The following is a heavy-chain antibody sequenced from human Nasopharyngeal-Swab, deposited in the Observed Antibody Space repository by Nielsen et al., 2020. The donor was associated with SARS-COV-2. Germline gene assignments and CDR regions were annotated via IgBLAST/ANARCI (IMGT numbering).Heavy chain of an antibody. J-gene: IGHJ6*02. V-gene: IGHV4/OR15-8*01. Sequence: VRQAPGKGLEWLVSLPHLFLPFYNPSLKSRVTISVDTSKNQFSLKLSSVTAADTAVYYCARDTVKRRWLQLDSGYYYYYGMDVWGQGTTVTVSS. CDR2: LPHLFLP. CDR3: ARDTVKRRWLQLDSGYYYYYGMDV. D-gene: IGHD5-24*01.